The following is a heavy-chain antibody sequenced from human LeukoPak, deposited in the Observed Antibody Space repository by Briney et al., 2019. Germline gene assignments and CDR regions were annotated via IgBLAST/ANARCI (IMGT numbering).Heavy chain of an antibody. CDR1: GYTFTGYY. V-gene: IGHV1-2*02. J-gene: IGHJ6*03. CDR3: AGDGPIAVAEDYYYYMDV. Sequence: ASVKVSCKASGYTFTGYYMHWVRQAPGQGLEWMGWINPNSGGTNYAQKFQGRVTMTRDTSISTAYMELSRLRSDDTAVYYCAGDGPIAVAEDYYYYMDVWGKGTTVTISS. D-gene: IGHD6-19*01. CDR2: INPNSGGT.